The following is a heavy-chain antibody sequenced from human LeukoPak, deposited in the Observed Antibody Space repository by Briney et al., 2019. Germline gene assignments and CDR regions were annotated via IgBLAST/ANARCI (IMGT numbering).Heavy chain of an antibody. CDR2: IYHSGST. V-gene: IGHV4-38-2*02. D-gene: IGHD3-22*01. Sequence: SETLSLTCTVSGYSISSGYCCGWIRQPPGKGLEWIGSIYHSGSTYYNPSLKSRVTISVDTSKNQFSLKLSSVTAADTAVYYCARSYYDSSGYPDAFDIWGQGTMVTVSS. J-gene: IGHJ3*02. CDR1: GYSISSGYC. CDR3: ARSYYDSSGYPDAFDI.